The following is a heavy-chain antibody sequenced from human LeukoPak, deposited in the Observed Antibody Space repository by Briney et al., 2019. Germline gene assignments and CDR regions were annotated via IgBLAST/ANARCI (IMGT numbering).Heavy chain of an antibody. CDR1: GYTFTSYG. J-gene: IGHJ4*02. CDR2: INAYNGNT. CDR3: ERDHYDFWSGYPIQYYFDY. V-gene: IGHV1-18*01. D-gene: IGHD3-3*01. Sequence: GASVKVSCKASGYTFTSYGISWVRQAPGQGLEGRGWINAYNGNTNYAQKLQVRVTMTTDTSTSTAYMELRSLRSDDKAVYYCERDHYDFWSGYPIQYYFDYWGQGPLVTVSS.